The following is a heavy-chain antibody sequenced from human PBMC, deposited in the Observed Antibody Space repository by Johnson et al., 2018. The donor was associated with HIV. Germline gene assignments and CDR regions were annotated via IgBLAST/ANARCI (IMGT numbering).Heavy chain of an antibody. CDR3: ARSKDCSVGTCPDGLDI. Sequence: QVQLMESGGGLVKPGGSLRLSCVASGFRFSDHYMSWIRQAPGKGLEWVSYISSSGTTIYSADSVKGRFTTSRDNTNNSLYLQMNSLKAEDTAVYYCARSKDCSVGTCPDGLDIWGPGTMVTVSS. D-gene: IGHD2-15*01. J-gene: IGHJ3*02. CDR2: ISSSGTTI. V-gene: IGHV3-11*04. CDR1: GFRFSDHY.